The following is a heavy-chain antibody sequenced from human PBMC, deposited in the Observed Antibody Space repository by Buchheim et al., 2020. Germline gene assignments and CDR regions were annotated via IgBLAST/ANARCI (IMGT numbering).Heavy chain of an antibody. CDR2: IKSKTDGGTA. V-gene: IGHV3-15*01. CDR1: TFINTWW. CDR3: ATDRMDV. Sequence: EVQLVESGGGSVKPGGSLRLSCAASTFINTWWMSWVRQAPGKGLEWVGRIKSKTDGGTADYAAPVKGRFTISRDDSKDTVYLQVNSLKTEDTAVYYCATDRMDVWGQGTT. J-gene: IGHJ6*02.